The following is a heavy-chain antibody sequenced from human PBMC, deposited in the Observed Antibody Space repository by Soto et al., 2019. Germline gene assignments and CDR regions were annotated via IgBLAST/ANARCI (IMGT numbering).Heavy chain of an antibody. CDR1: GGSISSGGYY. V-gene: IGHV4-31*03. CDR3: ARDKGYSYGSLDY. J-gene: IGHJ4*02. CDR2: IYYSGST. D-gene: IGHD5-18*01. Sequence: SETLSLTCTVSGGSISSGGYYWSWIRQHPGKGLEWIGYIYYSGSTYYNQSLKSRVTISVDTSKNQFSLKLSSVAAADTAVYYCARDKGYSYGSLDYWGQGTLVNVSS.